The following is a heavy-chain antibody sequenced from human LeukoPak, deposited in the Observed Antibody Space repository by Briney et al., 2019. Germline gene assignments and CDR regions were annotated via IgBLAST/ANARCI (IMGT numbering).Heavy chain of an antibody. CDR3: AREGAGTFDY. D-gene: IGHD1-7*01. J-gene: IGHJ4*02. CDR2: IKQDGSDK. V-gene: IGHV3-7*04. Sequence: GGSLRLSCAASGFTFSNYWMSWVRQAPGKGLEWVANIKQDGSDKYYVDSVKGRFTISRDNAKNSLYLQMNSLRAEDTAVYYCAREGAGTFDYWGQGTLVTVSS. CDR1: GFTFSNYW.